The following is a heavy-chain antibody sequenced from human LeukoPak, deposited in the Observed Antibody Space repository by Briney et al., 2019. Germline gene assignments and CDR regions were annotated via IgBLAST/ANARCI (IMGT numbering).Heavy chain of an antibody. Sequence: SYSWNWVRQAPGKGLEWVSSISSSSSYIYYADSVKGRFTISRETAKNSLYLQMNSLRAEDTAVYYCARVISGSYGMDVWGQGTTVTVSS. D-gene: IGHD1-26*01. CDR2: ISSSSSYI. CDR3: ARVISGSYGMDV. CDR1: SYS. V-gene: IGHV3-21*01. J-gene: IGHJ6*02.